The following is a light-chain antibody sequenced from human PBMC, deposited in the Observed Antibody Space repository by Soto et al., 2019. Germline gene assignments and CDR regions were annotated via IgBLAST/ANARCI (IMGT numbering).Light chain of an antibody. CDR1: QSVSSN. Sequence: EIVMTQSPATLSVSPGERATLSCRASQSVSSNFAWYQQKPGQAPRLLIYGASTRATGIPTRFSGSGSGTEFTLTISSLQSEGFAVYYCQQYNNWWTFGQGTKVEIK. CDR2: GAS. CDR3: QQYNNWWT. J-gene: IGKJ1*01. V-gene: IGKV3-15*01.